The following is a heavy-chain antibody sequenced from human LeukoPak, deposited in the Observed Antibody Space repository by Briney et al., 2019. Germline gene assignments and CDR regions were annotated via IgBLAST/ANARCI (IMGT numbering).Heavy chain of an antibody. D-gene: IGHD3-22*01. Sequence: GGTLRLSCAASGFTFSSYGMHWVRQAPGKGLEWVAFIRYDGSNKYYADSVKGRFTISRDNSKNTLYLQMNSLRAEDTAVYYCAKDLSFDDSSGYVWGQGTMVTVSS. CDR3: AKDLSFDDSSGYV. CDR1: GFTFSSYG. CDR2: IRYDGSNK. V-gene: IGHV3-30*02. J-gene: IGHJ3*01.